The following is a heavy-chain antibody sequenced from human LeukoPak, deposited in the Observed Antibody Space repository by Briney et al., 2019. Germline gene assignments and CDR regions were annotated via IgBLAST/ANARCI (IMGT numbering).Heavy chain of an antibody. CDR1: GFTFSSYW. CDR2: IRQDGSEK. V-gene: IGHV3-7*01. CDR3: ASWGEGALDN. D-gene: IGHD1-26*01. J-gene: IGHJ4*02. Sequence: GGSLRLSCAASGFTFSSYWMSWVRQAPGKGLEWVANIRQDGSEKYYVDSVKGRFTISRDNAKKSLYLQMNSLRVEDTGVYYCASWGEGALDNWGQGTLVTVSS.